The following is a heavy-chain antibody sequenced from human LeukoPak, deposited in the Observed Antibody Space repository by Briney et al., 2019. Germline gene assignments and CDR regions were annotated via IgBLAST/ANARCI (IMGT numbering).Heavy chain of an antibody. D-gene: IGHD6-13*01. CDR2: IYPGDSDA. J-gene: IGHJ5*02. Sequence: GESLKISCKASGYTFTSHWIAWVRQMPGKGLEWMGIIYPGDSDARYSPSFEGQVTISADRSISTAYLQWRALKASDTAIYYCTRLSSLVYWFDPWGQGTLVTVSP. V-gene: IGHV5-51*01. CDR3: TRLSSLVYWFDP. CDR1: GYTFTSHW.